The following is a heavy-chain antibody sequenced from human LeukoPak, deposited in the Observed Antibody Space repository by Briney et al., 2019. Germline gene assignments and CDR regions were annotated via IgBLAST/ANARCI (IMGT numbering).Heavy chain of an antibody. CDR3: ARDGQSWFDP. Sequence: SETLSLTCTVSGGSISSGYYWGWIRQPPGKGLEWIGSIYHSGSTYYNPSLKSRVTISVDTSKNQFSLKLSSVTAADTAVYYCARDGQSWFDPWGQGTLVTVSS. CDR1: GGSISSGYY. CDR2: IYHSGST. V-gene: IGHV4-38-2*02. J-gene: IGHJ5*02.